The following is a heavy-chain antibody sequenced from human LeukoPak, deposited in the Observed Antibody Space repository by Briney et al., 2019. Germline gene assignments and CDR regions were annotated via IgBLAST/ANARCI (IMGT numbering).Heavy chain of an antibody. CDR3: ARLRGSGWQRIHYFDY. CDR1: GYTFTRYG. V-gene: IGHV1-18*01. Sequence: ASVKVSCKASGYTFTRYGISWVRQAPRHRLEWMGWISAYNVNTNYAQKLQGRVTMTTDTSTSTAYMELRSLRSDDTAVYYCARLRGSGWQRIHYFDYSGQGTLVTVSS. J-gene: IGHJ4*02. CDR2: ISAYNVNT. D-gene: IGHD6-19*01.